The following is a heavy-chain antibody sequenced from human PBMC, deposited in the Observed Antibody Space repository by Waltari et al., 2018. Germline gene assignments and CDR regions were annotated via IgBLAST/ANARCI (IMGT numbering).Heavy chain of an antibody. D-gene: IGHD1-26*01. CDR3: AKDGGSYCWFDP. J-gene: IGHJ5*02. CDR1: GGSISSSSFY. Sequence: LQLQESGPGLVKPSETLSLTCTVSGGSISSSSFYWGWIRQPPGKGLEWVSVIYSGGSTYYADSVKGRFTISRDNSKNTLYLQMNSLRAEDTAVYYCAKDGGSYCWFDPWGQGTLVTVSS. V-gene: IGHV3-53*04. CDR2: IYSGGST.